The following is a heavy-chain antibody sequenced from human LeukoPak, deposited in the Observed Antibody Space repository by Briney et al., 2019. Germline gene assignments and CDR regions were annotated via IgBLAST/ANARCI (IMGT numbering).Heavy chain of an antibody. CDR1: GGSISSSNW. Sequence: SETLSLTCAVSGGSISSSNWWSWVRQPPGKGLEWIGEIYHSGSTNYNPSLKSRVTISVDTSKNQFSLKLSSVTAADTAVYYCARECIAVAGTRGGAFDIWGQGTMVTVSS. CDR2: IYHSGST. CDR3: ARECIAVAGTRGGAFDI. J-gene: IGHJ3*02. V-gene: IGHV4-4*02. D-gene: IGHD6-19*01.